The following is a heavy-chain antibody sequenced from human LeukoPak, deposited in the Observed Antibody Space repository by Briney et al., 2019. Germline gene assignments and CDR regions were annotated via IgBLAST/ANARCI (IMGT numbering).Heavy chain of an antibody. J-gene: IGHJ4*02. CDR3: ARFGIAVAAFDY. V-gene: IGHV4-4*07. D-gene: IGHD6-19*01. CDR2: IYTSGST. CDR1: GGSISSYY. Sequence: SETLSLTCTVSGGSISSYYWSWIRQPAGKGLEWIGRIYTSGSTYYNPSLKSRVTISVDTSKNQFSLKLSSVTAADTAVYYCARFGIAVAAFDYWGQGTLVTVSS.